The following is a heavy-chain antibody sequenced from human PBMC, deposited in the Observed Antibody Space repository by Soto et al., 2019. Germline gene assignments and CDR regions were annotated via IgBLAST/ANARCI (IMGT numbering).Heavy chain of an antibody. V-gene: IGHV4-39*01. CDR2: IYYSGST. D-gene: IGHD5-12*01. J-gene: IGHJ6*02. CDR3: ARRNPGRDGYPTGNYYHYGMDV. Sequence: SETLSLTCTVSGGSISSSSYYWGWIRQPPGKGLEWIGSIYYSGSTYYNPSLKSRVTISVDTSKNQFSLKLSSVTAADTAVYYCARRNPGRDGYPTGNYYHYGMDVWGQGTTVTVSS. CDR1: GGSISSSSYY.